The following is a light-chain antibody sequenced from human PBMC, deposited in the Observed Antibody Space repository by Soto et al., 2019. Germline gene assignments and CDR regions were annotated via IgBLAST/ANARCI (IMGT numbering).Light chain of an antibody. CDR3: QQFYTTPYT. CDR2: CAS. Sequence: DIVMTQSPDSLAVALGERATINCKSSHNLIYSSNNKTYLAWYQQRPGQPPKLLIYCASTRESGVPDRFSGSGSKTDFTLTLSSLQPEDVAVYYCQQFYTTPYTFGQGTRLEIK. V-gene: IGKV4-1*01. CDR1: HNLIYSSNNKTY. J-gene: IGKJ5*01.